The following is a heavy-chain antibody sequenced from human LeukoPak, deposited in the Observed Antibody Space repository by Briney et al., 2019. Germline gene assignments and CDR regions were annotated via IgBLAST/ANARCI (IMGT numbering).Heavy chain of an antibody. V-gene: IGHV3-48*03. CDR2: ISSSGSTI. Sequence: QPGGSLRLSCAASGFTFSSYEMNWVRQAPGKGLEWVSYISSSGSTIYYADSVKGRFTISRDNAKNSLYLQMNSLRAEDTAVYYCARGPGGRRLVLVYWGQGTLVTVSS. CDR1: GFTFSSYE. D-gene: IGHD6-19*01. CDR3: ARGPGGRRLVLVY. J-gene: IGHJ4*02.